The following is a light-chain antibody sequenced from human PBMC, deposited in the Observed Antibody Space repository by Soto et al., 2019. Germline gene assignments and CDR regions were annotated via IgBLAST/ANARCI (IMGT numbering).Light chain of an antibody. CDR3: QQYCSSRDLT. V-gene: IGKV3-20*01. J-gene: IGKJ3*01. CDR2: GAS. Sequence: EIVLTQSPGTLSLSPGERATLSCRASQSVSSSYLAWYQQKPGQAPRLLIYGASSRATGIPDRFSGSGSGTDFTLTISRLEPEDFAVYYWQQYCSSRDLTFGPGTKVDIK. CDR1: QSVSSSY.